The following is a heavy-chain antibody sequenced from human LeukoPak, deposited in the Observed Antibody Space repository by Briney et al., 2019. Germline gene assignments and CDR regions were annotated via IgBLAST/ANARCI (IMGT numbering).Heavy chain of an antibody. CDR2: ISYDGSKK. CDR3: ERDVSAVGGLERQATLGY. J-gene: IGHJ4*02. V-gene: IGHV3-30*04. D-gene: IGHD1-1*01. CDR1: GFTFSSYA. Sequence: PGRSLRLSCAASGFTFSSYAMHWVRQAPGKGLEWVAVISYDGSKKYYADYVKGRFTISRDKSKNTLYLQMNSLRPEDTAVYYCERDVSAVGGLERQATLGYWGKGTLVNVSS.